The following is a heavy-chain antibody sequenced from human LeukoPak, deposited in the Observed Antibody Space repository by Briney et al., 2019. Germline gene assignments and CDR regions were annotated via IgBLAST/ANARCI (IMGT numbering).Heavy chain of an antibody. Sequence: ASVNVSCKASGYTFTGYYIHWVRQAPGQGLEWMGWINPNSGVTNFAQKFQGRVTMTRDTSITSAYMELTRLTSDDTAVYYCARDPIYSNYWFDPWGQGTLVTVSS. CDR3: ARDPIYSNYWFDP. CDR1: GYTFTGYY. CDR2: INPNSGVT. J-gene: IGHJ5*02. D-gene: IGHD4-11*01. V-gene: IGHV1-2*02.